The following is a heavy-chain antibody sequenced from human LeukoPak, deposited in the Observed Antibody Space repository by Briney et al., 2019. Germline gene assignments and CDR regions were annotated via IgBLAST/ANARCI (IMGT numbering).Heavy chain of an antibody. CDR1: GSTFSGFSFSDYY. CDR3: VRVRNYGSGSFYTFDY. J-gene: IGHJ4*02. CDR2: ISGGGSTI. V-gene: IGHV3-11*01. D-gene: IGHD3-10*01. Sequence: GGSLTLSCAASGSTFSGFSFSDYYMSWTRQAPGKGLELVSYISGGGSTIYYADSVKGRFTISRDNAQNSLYLQMNRLRAEDTAVYYCVRVRNYGSGSFYTFDYWGQGTLVTVSS.